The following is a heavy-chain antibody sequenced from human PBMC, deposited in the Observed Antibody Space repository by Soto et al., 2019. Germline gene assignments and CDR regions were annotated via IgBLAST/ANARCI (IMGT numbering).Heavy chain of an antibody. Sequence: EVQLLDSGGGLVQPGGSLRLSCAASGFTFSSYGMSWVRQAPGKGLEWVAGIPVIGERRYYADSVKGRFTISRDNAKNTLDLQMNSLRVEDAAVYFCAREGDRYGTVCFDSWGQGTLVTVSS. CDR1: GFTFSSYG. D-gene: IGHD1-1*01. V-gene: IGHV3-23*01. CDR3: AREGDRYGTVCFDS. CDR2: IPVIGERR. J-gene: IGHJ4*02.